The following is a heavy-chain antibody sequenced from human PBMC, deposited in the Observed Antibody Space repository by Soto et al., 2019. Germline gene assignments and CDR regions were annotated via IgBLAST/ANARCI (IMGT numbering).Heavy chain of an antibody. CDR1: GFTFSSYW. Sequence: GGSLRLSCAASGFTFSSYWMSWVRQAPGKGLEWVANIKQDGSEKYYVDSVKGRFTISRDNAKNSLYLQMNSLRAEDTAVYYCARDLQYYDSSGYPRYFDYWGQGTLVTVSS. V-gene: IGHV3-7*01. CDR2: IKQDGSEK. CDR3: ARDLQYYDSSGYPRYFDY. D-gene: IGHD3-22*01. J-gene: IGHJ4*02.